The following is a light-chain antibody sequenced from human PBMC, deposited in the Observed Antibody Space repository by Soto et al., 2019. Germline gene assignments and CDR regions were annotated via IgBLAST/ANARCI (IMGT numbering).Light chain of an antibody. Sequence: QSALTQPRSVSGSPGQSVTISCTGTNSDVGGYNYVSWYQQHPGKAPKVIIYDVSQPPSGVPDRFSGSKSGNTASLTISGLQGEDGGNYYRLSLAGRHTYLVFGGGTKLTVL. CDR3: LSLAGRHTYLV. J-gene: IGLJ2*01. V-gene: IGLV2-11*01. CDR2: DVS. CDR1: NSDVGGYNY.